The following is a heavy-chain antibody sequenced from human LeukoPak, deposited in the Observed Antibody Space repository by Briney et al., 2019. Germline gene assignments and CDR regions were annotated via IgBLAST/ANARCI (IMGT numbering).Heavy chain of an antibody. D-gene: IGHD3-22*01. Sequence: PGGSPRLSCAASGLAFTGYSMIWVRQAPGKGLEWLSFTNSGGSTIYYADSVKGRFTISRDNAKNSLYLQMTSLRDEDTAVYYCARDQADYYDSSGYIQINDYWGQGTLVTVSS. CDR1: GLAFTGYS. V-gene: IGHV3-48*02. CDR3: ARDQADYYDSSGYIQINDY. CDR2: TNSGGSTI. J-gene: IGHJ4*02.